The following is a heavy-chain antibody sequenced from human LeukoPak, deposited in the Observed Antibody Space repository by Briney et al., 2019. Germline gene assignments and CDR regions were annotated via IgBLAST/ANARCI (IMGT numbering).Heavy chain of an antibody. CDR1: GFTFSSYA. CDR3: ARELYIVVVVAADYYGMDV. J-gene: IGHJ6*04. V-gene: IGHV3-30*04. Sequence: GGSLRLSCAASGFTFSSYAMHWVRQAPGKGLEWVAVISYDGSNKYYAGSVKGRFTISRDNSKNTLYLQMNSLRAEDTAVYYCARELYIVVVVAADYYGMDVWGKGTTVTVSS. D-gene: IGHD2-15*01. CDR2: ISYDGSNK.